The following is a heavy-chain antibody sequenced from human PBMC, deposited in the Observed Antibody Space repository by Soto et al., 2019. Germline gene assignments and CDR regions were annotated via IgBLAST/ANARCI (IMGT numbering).Heavy chain of an antibody. J-gene: IGHJ6*02. Sequence: PGGSLRLSCAASGFTFSSYAMSWVRQAPGKGLEWVSAISGSGGSTYYADSVKGRFTISRDNSKNTLYLQMNSLRAEDTAVYYCANSKKKSLRFLEWPVSGYYYGMDVWGQGTTVTVSS. D-gene: IGHD3-3*01. CDR3: ANSKKKSLRFLEWPVSGYYYGMDV. CDR1: GFTFSSYA. CDR2: ISGSGGST. V-gene: IGHV3-23*01.